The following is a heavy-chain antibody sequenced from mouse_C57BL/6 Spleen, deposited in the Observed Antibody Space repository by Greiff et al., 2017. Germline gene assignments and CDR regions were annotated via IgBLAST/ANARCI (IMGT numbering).Heavy chain of an antibody. D-gene: IGHD1-1*01. CDR3: ARDRVTTVVARDWYFDV. J-gene: IGHJ1*03. V-gene: IGHV5-4*01. CDR1: GFTFSSYA. Sequence: EVKLVESGGGLVKPGGSLKLSCAASGFTFSSYAMSWVRQTPEKRLEWVATISDGGSYTYYPDNVKGRFTISRDNAKNNLYLQMSHLKSEDTAMYYCARDRVTTVVARDWYFDVWGTGTTVTVSS. CDR2: ISDGGSYT.